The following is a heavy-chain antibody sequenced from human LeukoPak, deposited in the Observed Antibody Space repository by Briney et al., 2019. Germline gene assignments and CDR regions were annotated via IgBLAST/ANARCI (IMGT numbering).Heavy chain of an antibody. D-gene: IGHD3-22*01. CDR1: GGTFSSYA. V-gene: IGHV1-69*13. Sequence: GASVKVSCKASGGTFSSYAISWVRQAPGQGLEWTGGIIPIFGTANYAQKFQGRVTITADESTSTAYMGLSSLRSEDTAVYYCARSHYYYDSSGYYYAESHDYWGQGTLVTVSS. CDR2: IIPIFGTA. J-gene: IGHJ4*02. CDR3: ARSHYYYDSSGYYYAESHDY.